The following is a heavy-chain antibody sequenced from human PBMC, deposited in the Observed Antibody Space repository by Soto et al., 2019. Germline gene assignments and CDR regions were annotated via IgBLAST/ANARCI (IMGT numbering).Heavy chain of an antibody. J-gene: IGHJ5*02. V-gene: IGHV4-59*08. CDR1: GGSISSYY. CDR3: ARLFARYCSGGSCYEMNWFDP. CDR2: IYYSGST. Sequence: QVQLQESGPGLVKPSETLSLTCTVSGGSISSYYWSWIRQPPGKGLEWIGYIYYSGSTNYNPSLKSLVTISLDTSKNQFSLKLSSVTAADTAVYYCARLFARYCSGGSCYEMNWFDPWGQGTLVTVSS. D-gene: IGHD2-15*01.